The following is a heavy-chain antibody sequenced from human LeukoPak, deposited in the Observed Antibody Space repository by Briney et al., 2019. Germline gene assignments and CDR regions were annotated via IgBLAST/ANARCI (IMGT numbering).Heavy chain of an antibody. D-gene: IGHD6-19*01. CDR1: GYTFTDYY. Sequence: ASVKVSCMASGYTFTDYYIHWVRQTPGQGLEWMGWIHSKTGGATYAQKFQGRVTMTRDTSTSTVQMELSSLKSDDTAVYYCARDRGEQWLTQRNYYFDYWGQGSLVTVSS. CDR3: ARDRGEQWLTQRNYYFDY. V-gene: IGHV1-2*02. CDR2: IHSKTGGA. J-gene: IGHJ4*02.